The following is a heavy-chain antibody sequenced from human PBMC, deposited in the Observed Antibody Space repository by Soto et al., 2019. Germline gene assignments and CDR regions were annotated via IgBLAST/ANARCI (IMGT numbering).Heavy chain of an antibody. Sequence: QVQLVESGGGVVQPGRSLRLSCAASGFSVNDQAMYWVRQAPGKGLEWVSRISSDGNDKFYVDSVKGRFAISRDISKNILYLQMNSLRAEDTAVYYCARRGFTPATADSWGQGTLVNVSS. CDR1: GFSVNDQA. J-gene: IGHJ4*02. V-gene: IGHV3-30*03. CDR2: ISSDGNDK. CDR3: ARRGFTPATADS. D-gene: IGHD2-2*01.